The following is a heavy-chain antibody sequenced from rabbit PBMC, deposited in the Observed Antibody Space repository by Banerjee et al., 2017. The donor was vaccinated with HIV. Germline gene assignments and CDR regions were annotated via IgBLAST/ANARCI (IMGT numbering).Heavy chain of an antibody. CDR1: GFDFSNSA. V-gene: IGHV1S45*01. J-gene: IGHJ4*01. D-gene: IGHD6-1*01. CDR3: ARNFYTDAYATYDYAFNL. Sequence: QQQLEESGGGLVKPGASLTLTCTASGFDFSNSAMCWVRQAPGKGLEWIACIYTGSSSNTYYARWAKGRFTISKTSSTTVTLQMTSLTAADTATYFCARNFYTDAYATYDYAFNLWGQGTLVTVS. CDR2: IYTGSSSNT.